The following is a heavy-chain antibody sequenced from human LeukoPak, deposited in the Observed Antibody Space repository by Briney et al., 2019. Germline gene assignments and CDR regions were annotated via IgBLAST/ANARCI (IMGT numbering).Heavy chain of an antibody. CDR3: ARAQAAAGLDAFDI. CDR1: GYTFTSYD. V-gene: IGHV1-8*01. Sequence: ASVKVSCKASGYTFTSYDINWVRQATGQGLEWMGWMNPNSGNTGYAQKFQGRVTMTRNTSISTAYTELSSLRSEDTAVYYCARAQAAAGLDAFDIWGQGTMVTVSS. J-gene: IGHJ3*02. CDR2: MNPNSGNT. D-gene: IGHD6-13*01.